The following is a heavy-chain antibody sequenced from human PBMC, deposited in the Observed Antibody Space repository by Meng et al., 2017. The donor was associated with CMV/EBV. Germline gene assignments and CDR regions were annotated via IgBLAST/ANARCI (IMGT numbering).Heavy chain of an antibody. Sequence: GGSLRLSCAASGLTFSSYSMNWVRQAPGKGLEWVSSISSSSSYIYYADSVKGRFTISRDNAKNSLYLQMNSLRAEDTAVYYCARAIGVVIKIERLSLYYFDYWGQGTLVTVSS. V-gene: IGHV3-21*01. CDR1: GLTFSSYS. D-gene: IGHD3-3*01. CDR2: ISSSSSYI. J-gene: IGHJ4*02. CDR3: ARAIGVVIKIERLSLYYFDY.